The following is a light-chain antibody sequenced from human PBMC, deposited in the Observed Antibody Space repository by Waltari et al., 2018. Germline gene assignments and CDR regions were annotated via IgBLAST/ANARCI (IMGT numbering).Light chain of an antibody. CDR1: ESVRTA. CDR2: GAS. V-gene: IGKV3-20*01. J-gene: IGKJ1*01. Sequence: EIVLTQSPNTLSLSPGERATLSCRACESVRTALAWYQQKPGQAPRLLIFGASSRSRGTPGRCSGGGSGTDFSLTISRLEHEDVAVYFCQHYVRLPVAFGQGTKVDVK. CDR3: QHYVRLPVA.